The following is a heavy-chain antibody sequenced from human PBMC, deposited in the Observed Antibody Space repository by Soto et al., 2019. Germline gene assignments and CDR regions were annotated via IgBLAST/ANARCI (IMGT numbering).Heavy chain of an antibody. CDR3: TTTSDILTGYYNVPYYFDY. CDR1: GFSLSTSGVG. D-gene: IGHD3-9*01. J-gene: IGHJ4*02. V-gene: IGHV2-5*02. Sequence: SGPTLVNPTQTLTLTCTFSGFSLSTSGVGVGWIRQPPGKALEWLALIYWDDDKRYSPSLKSRLTITKDTSKNQVVLTMTNMDPVDTATYYCTTTSDILTGYYNVPYYFDYWGQGTLVTVSS. CDR2: IYWDDDK.